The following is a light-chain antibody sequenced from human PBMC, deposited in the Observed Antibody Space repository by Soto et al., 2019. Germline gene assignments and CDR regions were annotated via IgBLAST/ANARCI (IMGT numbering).Light chain of an antibody. Sequence: QSVLTQPPSASGTPGQTVTISCSGSSSNIGSNSVNWFQHLPGAVPKLLIFSNHQRPSGVPDRFSGSKSGNMASLTVSGLQAEDEADYYCSSLAGSNNFPYVFGTGTKLTVL. CDR1: SSNIGSNS. J-gene: IGLJ1*01. V-gene: IGLV1-44*01. CDR3: SSLAGSNNFPYV. CDR2: SNH.